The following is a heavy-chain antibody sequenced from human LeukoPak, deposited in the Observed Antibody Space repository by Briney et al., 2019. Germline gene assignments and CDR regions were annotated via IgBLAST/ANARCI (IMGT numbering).Heavy chain of an antibody. CDR1: GGSISSYSYY. CDR3: ARTTEGYCSSASCFGFSYSYYMDV. V-gene: IGHV4-61*01. J-gene: IGHJ6*03. Sequence: TSETLSLTCTVSGGSISSYSYYWSRIRQPPGKGLEWIGYIYYSGSTNYNPSLKSRVTISVDTSKNQFSLKLSSVIAADTAVYYCARTTEGYCSSASCFGFSYSYYMDVWGKGTTVTISS. CDR2: IYYSGST. D-gene: IGHD2-2*01.